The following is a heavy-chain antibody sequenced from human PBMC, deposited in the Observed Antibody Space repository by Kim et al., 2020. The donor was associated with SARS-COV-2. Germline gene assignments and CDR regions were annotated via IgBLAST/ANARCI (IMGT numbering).Heavy chain of an antibody. Sequence: GGSLRLSCSASGFTFSSYAMHWVRQAPGKGLEYVSAISSNGGSTYYADSVKGRFTISRDNSKNTLYLQMSSLRAEDTAVYYCVKSSQSLWFGELLIAFDPWGQGTLVTVSS. D-gene: IGHD3-10*01. CDR3: VKSSQSLWFGELLIAFDP. CDR1: GFTFSSYA. CDR2: ISSNGGST. V-gene: IGHV3-64D*06. J-gene: IGHJ5*02.